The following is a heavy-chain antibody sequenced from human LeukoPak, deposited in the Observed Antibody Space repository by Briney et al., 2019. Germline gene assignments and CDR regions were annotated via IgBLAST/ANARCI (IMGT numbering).Heavy chain of an antibody. D-gene: IGHD5-24*01. CDR2: INPNSGGT. CDR3: ARTLNPSEMATSPQHY. CDR1: GYTFTGYY. J-gene: IGHJ4*02. V-gene: IGHV1-2*02. Sequence: ASVKVSCTASGYTFTGYYMHWVRQAPGQGLEWMGWINPNSGGTNYAQKFQGRVTMTRDTSISTAYMELSRLRSDDTAVYYCARTLNPSEMATSPQHYWGQGTLVTVSS.